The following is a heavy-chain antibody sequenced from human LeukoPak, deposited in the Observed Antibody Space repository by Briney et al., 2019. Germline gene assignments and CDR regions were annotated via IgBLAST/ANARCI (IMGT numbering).Heavy chain of an antibody. CDR2: ISYDGSNK. J-gene: IGHJ4*02. V-gene: IGHV3-30*18. CDR3: ANGHTVIGFDY. Sequence: GGSLRLSCAASGFTFSSYGMHWVRQAPGKGLEWVAVISYDGSNKYYADSVKGRFTISRDNSKNTLYLQMNSLRAEDTAVYYCANGHTVIGFDYWGQGTLVTVSS. CDR1: GFTFSSYG. D-gene: IGHD4-17*01.